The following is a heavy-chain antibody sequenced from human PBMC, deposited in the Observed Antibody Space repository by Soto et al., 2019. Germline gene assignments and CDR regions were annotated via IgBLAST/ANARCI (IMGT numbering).Heavy chain of an antibody. J-gene: IGHJ4*02. CDR2: ISGSSTST. V-gene: IGHV3-23*01. CDR1: GFTFSSYA. D-gene: IGHD3-10*01. CDR3: AKDPSSGFAMENYFDY. Sequence: EVQLSGSGGGLVQPGGSLRLSCAASGFTFSSYAMSWVRQAPGKGLEWVSAISGSSTSTYYADSVKGRFTISRDNSKNTVYRQMNSLRAADTAVYYCAKDPSSGFAMENYFDYWGQGTLVTVSS.